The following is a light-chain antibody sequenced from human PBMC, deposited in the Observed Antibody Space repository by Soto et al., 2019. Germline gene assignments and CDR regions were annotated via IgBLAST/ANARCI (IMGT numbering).Light chain of an antibody. CDR1: SSDVGGYKY. V-gene: IGLV2-8*01. CDR2: EVS. Sequence: QSVLTQPPSASGSPGQSVTISCTGTSSDVGGYKYVSWYQQHPGKAPKLMIYEVSKRPSGVPDRFSGSKSGNTASLTVSGLQAEDEADYYCSSYAGSNNPVVFGTGTKLTVL. CDR3: SSYAGSNNPVV. J-gene: IGLJ1*01.